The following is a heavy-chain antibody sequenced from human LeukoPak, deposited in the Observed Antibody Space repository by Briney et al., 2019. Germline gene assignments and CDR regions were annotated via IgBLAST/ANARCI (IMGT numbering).Heavy chain of an antibody. D-gene: IGHD1-26*01. CDR2: IYYSGST. V-gene: IGHV4-59*12. CDR3: ARDRFIGSYYWRPYYFDY. CDR1: GGSFSGYY. J-gene: IGHJ4*02. Sequence: SETLSLTCAVYGGSFSGYYWSWIRQPPGKGLEWIGYIYYSGSTYYNPSLKSRVTISVDTSKNQFSLKLSSVTAADTAVYYCARDRFIGSYYWRPYYFDYWGQGTLVTVSS.